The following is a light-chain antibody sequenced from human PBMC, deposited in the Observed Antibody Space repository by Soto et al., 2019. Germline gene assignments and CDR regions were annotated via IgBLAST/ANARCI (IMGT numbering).Light chain of an antibody. CDR1: QSVLYSSNNKNY. V-gene: IGKV4-1*01. CDR3: QQYYSTPPT. Sequence: DIVMTQSPDSLAVSLGERATINCKSSQSVLYSSNNKNYLTWYQQKPGQPPKLLIYWASTRASVVPDRFSGSGSGTDFTLTISRLQAEDVAVYYCQQYYSTPPTFGQGTKVEIK. J-gene: IGKJ1*01. CDR2: WAS.